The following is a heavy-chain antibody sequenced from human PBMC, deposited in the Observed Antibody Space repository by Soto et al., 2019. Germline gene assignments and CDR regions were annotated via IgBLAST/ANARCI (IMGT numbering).Heavy chain of an antibody. CDR3: AASCVGCGGFNYYGMDV. D-gene: IGHD2-21*01. J-gene: IGHJ6*02. CDR2: IYYSGST. CDR1: GGSISSGGYY. V-gene: IGHV4-31*11. Sequence: SETLSLTCAVSGGSISSGGYYWSWIRQHPGKGLEWIGYIYYSGSTYYNPSLKSRVTISVDTSKNQFSLKLSSVTAADTAVYYCAASCVGCGGFNYYGMDVWGQGTTVTVS.